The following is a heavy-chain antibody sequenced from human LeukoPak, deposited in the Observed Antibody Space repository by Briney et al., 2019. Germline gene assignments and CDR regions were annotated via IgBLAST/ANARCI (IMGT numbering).Heavy chain of an antibody. J-gene: IGHJ4*02. Sequence: SETLSLTCTVSGGSISSYYWSWIRQPPGKGLEWIGYIYHSGSTNYNPSLKSRVTISVDTSKNQFSLKLSSVTAADTAVYYCARALVAYDSSGYTHFDYWGQGTLVTVSS. CDR1: GGSISSYY. D-gene: IGHD3-22*01. V-gene: IGHV4-59*01. CDR3: ARALVAYDSSGYTHFDY. CDR2: IYHSGST.